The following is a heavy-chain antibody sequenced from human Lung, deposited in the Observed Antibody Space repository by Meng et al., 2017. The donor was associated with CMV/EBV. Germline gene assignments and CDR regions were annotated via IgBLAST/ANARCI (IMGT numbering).Heavy chain of an antibody. CDR2: IKNKFDGETT. V-gene: IGHV3-15*01. CDR1: GFTFSNAW. Sequence: SCAASGFTFSNAWMSWVRQAPGKGLEWVGRIKNKFDGETTDYAAPVKGRFTISRDDSKNTLYLQMNSLKTEDTAVYYCIRTGSYGYWGQGTRVTVSS. CDR3: IRTGSYGY. D-gene: IGHD1-26*01. J-gene: IGHJ4*02.